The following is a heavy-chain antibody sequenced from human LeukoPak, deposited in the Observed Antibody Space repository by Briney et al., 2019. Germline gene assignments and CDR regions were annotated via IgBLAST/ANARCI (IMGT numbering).Heavy chain of an antibody. Sequence: ASVKVSCKASGYSFTSYYMHWVRQAPGQGLEWMGIINPSGGSTSYAQKFQGRVTMTRDMSTSTVYMELSSLRSDDTAVYYCARGLTRRRATQGYWGQGTLVTVSS. D-gene: IGHD1-26*01. CDR2: INPSGGST. V-gene: IGHV1-46*01. J-gene: IGHJ4*02. CDR3: ARGLTRRRATQGY. CDR1: GYSFTSYY.